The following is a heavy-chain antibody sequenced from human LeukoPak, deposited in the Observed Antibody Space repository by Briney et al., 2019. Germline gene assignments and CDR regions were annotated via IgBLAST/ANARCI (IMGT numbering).Heavy chain of an antibody. CDR3: AKVDSSGYYPFYYYYGMDV. CDR1: GFTFSSYA. Sequence: GGSLRLSCAASGFTFSSYAMSWVRQAPGKGLEWVSAISGSGGSTYCADSVKGRFTISRDNSKNTLYLQMNSLRAEDTAVYYCAKVDSSGYYPFYYYYGMDVWGQGTTVTVSS. V-gene: IGHV3-23*01. D-gene: IGHD3-22*01. CDR2: ISGSGGST. J-gene: IGHJ6*02.